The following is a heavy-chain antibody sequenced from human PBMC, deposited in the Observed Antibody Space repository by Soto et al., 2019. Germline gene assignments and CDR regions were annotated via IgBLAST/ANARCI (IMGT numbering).Heavy chain of an antibody. CDR1: GGSVSSGSYY. CDR2: IYNTGST. D-gene: IGHD3-10*01. J-gene: IGHJ4*02. V-gene: IGHV4-61*03. CDR3: ARESDSGSYYFNY. Sequence: SETLSLTGTVSGGSVSSGSYYWSWIRQPPGKRLEWIGYIYNTGSTNYNPSLKSRVTISVDTSKNHFSLRMSSVTAADTAVYYCARESDSGSYYFNYWGRVTLVTACS.